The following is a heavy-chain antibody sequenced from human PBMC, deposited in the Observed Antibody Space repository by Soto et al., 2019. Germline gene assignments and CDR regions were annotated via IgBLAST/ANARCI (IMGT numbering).Heavy chain of an antibody. Sequence: QVQLVQSGAEVKKPGSSVTVSCKASGGTFSSYTISWVRQAPGQGLEWMGRIIPILGIANYAQKFQGRVTITADKSTSTAYMELSILRSEDTAVYYCARDKGSSGDYWGQGTLVTVSS. CDR2: IIPILGIA. J-gene: IGHJ4*02. V-gene: IGHV1-69*08. CDR3: ARDKGSSGDY. CDR1: GGTFSSYT. D-gene: IGHD1-26*01.